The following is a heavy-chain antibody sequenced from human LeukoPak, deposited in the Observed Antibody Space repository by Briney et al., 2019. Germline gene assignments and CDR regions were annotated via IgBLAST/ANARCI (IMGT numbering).Heavy chain of an antibody. Sequence: GGSLRLSCAASGFTVSSNYMSWVRQDPGKGLEWVSVIYSGGSTYYADSVKGRFTISRDNAKNTLYLQMNSLRAEDTAVYYCARAIAAGRDYWGQGTLVTVSS. V-gene: IGHV3-53*01. CDR3: ARAIAAGRDY. D-gene: IGHD6-13*01. CDR2: IYSGGST. J-gene: IGHJ4*02. CDR1: GFTVSSNY.